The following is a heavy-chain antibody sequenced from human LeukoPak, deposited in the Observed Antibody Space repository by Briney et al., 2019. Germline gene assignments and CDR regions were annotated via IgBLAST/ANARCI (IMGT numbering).Heavy chain of an antibody. CDR2: INQDGSER. CDR1: GFSFTNYW. J-gene: IGHJ1*01. CDR3: ARDKITRASTNQY. V-gene: IGHV3-7*01. Sequence: GGSLRLSCAASGFSFTNYWMSWVRQAPGMGLEWVAIINQDGSERYYVDSVKGRFTVSRDSAKNSLYLQMNSVRVEDTAVYYCARDKITRASTNQYWPQGPLLPRPS. D-gene: IGHD1-14*01.